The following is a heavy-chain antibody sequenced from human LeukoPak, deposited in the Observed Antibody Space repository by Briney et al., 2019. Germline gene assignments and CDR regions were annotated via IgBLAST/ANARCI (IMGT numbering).Heavy chain of an antibody. V-gene: IGHV4-59*01. CDR2: IYYSGST. CDR3: ARDRGGSGSQDYYYYGMDF. D-gene: IGHD3-10*01. CDR1: GGSISSYY. Sequence: SETLSLTCTVSGGSISSYYWSWIRQPPGKGLEWIGYIYYSGSTNYNPSLKSRVTISVDTSKNQFSLKLSSVTAADTAVYYCARDRGGSGSQDYYYYGMDFWGKGTTVTVSS. J-gene: IGHJ6*04.